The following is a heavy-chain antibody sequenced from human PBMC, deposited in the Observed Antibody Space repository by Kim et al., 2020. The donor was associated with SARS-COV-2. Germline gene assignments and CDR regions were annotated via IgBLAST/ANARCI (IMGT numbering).Heavy chain of an antibody. Sequence: GGSLRLSCAASGFTFSSYAMSWVRQAPGKGLEWVSAISGSGGSTYNADSAKGRFTISRASSKTTHKLQLNSLRPETTAADYCAKTRDRLHGDYYYGM. V-gene: IGHV3-23*01. D-gene: IGHD4-4*01. CDR2: ISGSGGST. CDR3: AKTRDRLHGDYYYGM. CDR1: GFTFSSYA. J-gene: IGHJ6*01.